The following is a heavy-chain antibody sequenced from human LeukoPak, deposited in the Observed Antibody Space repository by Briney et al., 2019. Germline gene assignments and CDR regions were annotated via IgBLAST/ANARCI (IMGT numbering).Heavy chain of an antibody. V-gene: IGHV3-30*04. CDR2: ISYDGSKK. D-gene: IGHD3-16*01. J-gene: IGHJ3*02. CDR1: GFTFSSYA. Sequence: PGRSLRLSCAASGFTFSSYAMHWVRQAPGKGLEWVAVISYDGSKKYYADSVKGRFTISRDNSKNTLYLQMNSLRAEDTAVYYCARDRGITLDDAFDIWGQGTMVTVSS. CDR3: ARDRGITLDDAFDI.